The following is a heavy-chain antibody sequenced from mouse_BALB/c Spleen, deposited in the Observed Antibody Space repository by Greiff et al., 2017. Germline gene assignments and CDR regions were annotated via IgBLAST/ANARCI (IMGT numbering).Heavy chain of an antibody. CDR1: GFTFSSYA. J-gene: IGHJ2*01. CDR2: ISSGGGYT. V-gene: IGHV5-9-3*01. Sequence: EVHLVESGGGLVKPGGSLKLSCAASGFTFSSYAMSWVRQTPEKRLEWVATISSGGGYTYYPDSVKGRFTISRDNAKNTLYLQMSSLKSEDTAMCACARKGGGNRFAYWGQGTTLTVSA. D-gene: IGHD2-1*01. CDR3: ARKGGGNRFAY.